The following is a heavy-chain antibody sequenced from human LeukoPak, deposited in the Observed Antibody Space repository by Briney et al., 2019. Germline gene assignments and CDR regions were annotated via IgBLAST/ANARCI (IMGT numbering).Heavy chain of an antibody. D-gene: IGHD3-3*01. J-gene: IGHJ4*02. CDR1: GFTFSGYA. Sequence: PGGSLRLSCAASGFTFSGYAMSWVRQAPGKGLEWVSAITGSAYSTYYADSVEGRFTISRDNSKNTLYLQMNSLRAEDTAVYYCAKIRRNFGVVIIGSVDYWGQGTLVTVSS. CDR3: AKIRRNFGVVIIGSVDY. CDR2: ITGSAYST. V-gene: IGHV3-23*01.